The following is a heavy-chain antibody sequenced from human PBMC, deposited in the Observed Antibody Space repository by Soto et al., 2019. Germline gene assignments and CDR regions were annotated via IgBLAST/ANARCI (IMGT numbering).Heavy chain of an antibody. CDR1: GYTFTTYG. J-gene: IGHJ6*02. V-gene: IGHV1-18*01. D-gene: IGHD3-16*01. CDR3: AREGEMPYYYYGLDV. Sequence: QVQLVQSGAEVRKPGASVKVSCKASGYTFTTYGISWVRQAPGQGLEWMGWISGYNGHTKYAQKFQGRVSMTTDTSTSTVCMDLRSLRSDDTAVYYCAREGEMPYYYYGLDVWGQGTTVTVSS. CDR2: ISGYNGHT.